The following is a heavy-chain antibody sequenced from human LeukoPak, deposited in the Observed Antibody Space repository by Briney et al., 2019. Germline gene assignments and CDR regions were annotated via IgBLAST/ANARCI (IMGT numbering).Heavy chain of an antibody. CDR3: ARNSSRGASDI. CDR1: GFTFSSYD. J-gene: IGHJ3*02. D-gene: IGHD6-13*01. Sequence: GGSLRLSCAASGFTFSSYDMHWVRQATGKGLEWVSAIGTAGDTYYPGSVKGRFTISRENAKNSLYLQMNSLRAGDTAVYYCARNSSRGASDIWGQGTMVTVSS. V-gene: IGHV3-13*01. CDR2: IGTAGDT.